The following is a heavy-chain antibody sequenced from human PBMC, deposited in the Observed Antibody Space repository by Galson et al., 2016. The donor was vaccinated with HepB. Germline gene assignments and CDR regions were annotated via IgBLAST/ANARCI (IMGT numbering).Heavy chain of an antibody. V-gene: IGHV3-21*06. D-gene: IGHD3-9*01. CDR2: ISSSSSYI. CDR1: GFTFSSYS. Sequence: SLRLSCAASGFTFSSYSMNWVRQAPGKGLEWVSSISSSSSYIYYADSVKGRFTISRDNAKNSLYLQMNSLRAEDTAVYYCASHYDILTGYVYGYYFDYWGQGTLLTVSS. CDR3: ASHYDILTGYVYGYYFDY. J-gene: IGHJ4*02.